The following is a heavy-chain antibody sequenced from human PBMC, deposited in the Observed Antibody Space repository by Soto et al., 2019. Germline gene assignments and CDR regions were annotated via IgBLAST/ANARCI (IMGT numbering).Heavy chain of an antibody. CDR2: ISYDGSNK. V-gene: IGHV3-30-3*01. D-gene: IGHD2-2*01. CDR1: GFTFSSYA. CDR3: ASYQVGPYYYYGMDV. Sequence: QVQLVESGGGVVQPGRSLRLSCAASGFTFSSYAMHWVRQAPGKGLEWVAVISYDGSNKYYSDSVKGRFTISRDNSKNTLYLQMNSLRAEDTAVYYCASYQVGPYYYYGMDVWGQGTTVTVSS. J-gene: IGHJ6*02.